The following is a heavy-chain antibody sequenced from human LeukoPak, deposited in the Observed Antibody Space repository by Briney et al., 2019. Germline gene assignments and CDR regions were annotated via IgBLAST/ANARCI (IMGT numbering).Heavy chain of an antibody. V-gene: IGHV3-23*01. Sequence: PGGSLRLSCAASGFTFSSYSMNWVRQAPGKGLEWVSAISGSGGSTYYADSVKGRFTISRDNSKNTLYLQMNSLRAEDTAVYYCAKAGGGSGSYYHYYFDYWGQGTLVTVSS. CDR3: AKAGGGSGSYYHYYFDY. CDR2: ISGSGGST. D-gene: IGHD3-10*01. CDR1: GFTFSSYS. J-gene: IGHJ4*02.